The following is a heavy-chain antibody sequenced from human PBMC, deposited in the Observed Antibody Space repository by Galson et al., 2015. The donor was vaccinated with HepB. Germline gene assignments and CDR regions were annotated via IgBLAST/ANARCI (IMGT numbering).Heavy chain of an antibody. Sequence: ETLSLTCAVYGGSFSGYYWSWIRQPPGKGLEWIGEINHSGSTNYNPSLKSRVTISVDTSKNQFSLKLSSVTAADTAVYYCARGKLLWFGELWDWGQGTLVTVSS. J-gene: IGHJ4*02. V-gene: IGHV4-34*01. CDR3: ARGKLLWFGELWD. CDR2: INHSGST. CDR1: GGSFSGYY. D-gene: IGHD3-10*01.